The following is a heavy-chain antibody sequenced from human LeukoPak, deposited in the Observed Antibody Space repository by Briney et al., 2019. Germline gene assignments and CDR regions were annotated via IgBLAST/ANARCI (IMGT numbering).Heavy chain of an antibody. V-gene: IGHV3-23*01. CDR1: GFTFSSYG. CDR3: AKDTGRITITVPKDAFDI. Sequence: GGSLRLSCTASGFTFSSYGMSWVRQAPGKGLEWVSAIRGSGGTTYYADSVKGRFTISRDNSKNTLYQQMNSLRAEDTAVYYCAKDTGRITITVPKDAFDIWGQGTMVTVSS. D-gene: IGHD1-20*01. J-gene: IGHJ3*02. CDR2: IRGSGGTT.